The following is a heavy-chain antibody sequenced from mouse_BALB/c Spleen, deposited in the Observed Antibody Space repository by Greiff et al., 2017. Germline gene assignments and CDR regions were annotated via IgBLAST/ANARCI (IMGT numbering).Heavy chain of an antibody. V-gene: IGHV1-63*02. CDR2: IYPGGGYT. CDR3: AREEGLRQGFAY. D-gene: IGHD2-4*01. CDR1: GYTFTNYW. Sequence: QVQLQQSGAELVRPGTSVKISCKASGYTFTNYWLGWVKQRPGHGLEWIGDIYPGGGYTNYNEKFKGKATLTADISSSTAYMQLSSLTSEDSAVYFCAREEGLRQGFAYWGQGTLVTVSA. J-gene: IGHJ3*01.